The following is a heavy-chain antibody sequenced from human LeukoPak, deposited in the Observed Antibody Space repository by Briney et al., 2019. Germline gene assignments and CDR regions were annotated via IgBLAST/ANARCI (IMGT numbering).Heavy chain of an antibody. CDR3: ARHGDYYDGAFDI. Sequence: SETLSLTCTVSGGSISSYYWSWIRQPPGKGLVCIGYIYYSASTNYNPSLKSRVTISVDTSKNQFSLKLSSVTAADTAVYYCARHGDYYDGAFDIWGQGTMVTVSS. D-gene: IGHD3-22*01. J-gene: IGHJ3*02. CDR1: GGSISSYY. V-gene: IGHV4-59*08. CDR2: IYYSAST.